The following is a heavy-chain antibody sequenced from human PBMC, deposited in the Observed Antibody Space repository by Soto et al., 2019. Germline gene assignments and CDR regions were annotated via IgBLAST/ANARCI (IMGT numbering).Heavy chain of an antibody. CDR1: GASISTPGYT. CDR2: IYPSGAS. D-gene: IGHD3-3*01. J-gene: IGHJ6*02. CDR3: ARATFGAVLHLEV. V-gene: IGHV4-30-2*01. Sequence: QVSLQESCSGLVKPSQTLSLTCAVSGASISTPGYTWSWIRQPPGQGLEWIGYIYPSGASTYNPSLKSRVTISLDASRNRFSLSVGSVSAADPAVYYCARATFGAVLHLEVGGQGTTVTVSS.